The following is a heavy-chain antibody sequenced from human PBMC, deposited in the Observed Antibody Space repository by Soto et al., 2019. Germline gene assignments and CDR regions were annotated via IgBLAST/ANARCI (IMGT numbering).Heavy chain of an antibody. CDR1: GFTFSNHN. CDR3: AREMGTPPARGLDY. CDR2: IGDSGTAM. D-gene: IGHD1-1*01. J-gene: IGHJ4*02. V-gene: IGHV3-48*01. Sequence: EVQLVESGGALVQPGGSLRLSCAASGFTFSNHNMNWVRQAPGKGLEWISYIGDSGTAMYYADSVKGRFTVSRDNARNSLYLQLNSLRAEDTAVYYCAREMGTPPARGLDYWGQGTLVTVSS.